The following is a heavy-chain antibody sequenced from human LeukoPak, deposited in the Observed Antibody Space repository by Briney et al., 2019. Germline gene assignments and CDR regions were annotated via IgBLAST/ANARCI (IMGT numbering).Heavy chain of an antibody. CDR1: GFTFSSYE. CDR3: GRYSYGYGSRLAY. V-gene: IGHV3-48*03. Sequence: GGSLRLSCAASGFTFSSYEMNWVRQAPGKGLEWVSYISSSGSTIYYADSVKGRLTISRDNAENSLYLQMNSLRAEDTAVYYCGRYSYGYGSRLAYWGQGTLVTVSS. D-gene: IGHD5-18*01. CDR2: ISSSGSTI. J-gene: IGHJ4*02.